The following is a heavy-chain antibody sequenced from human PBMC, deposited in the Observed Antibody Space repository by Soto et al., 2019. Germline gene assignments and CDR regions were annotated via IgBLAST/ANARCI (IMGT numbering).Heavy chain of an antibody. CDR2: IYSGDSDT. D-gene: IGHD3-10*01. CDR1: GYSFTNYW. V-gene: IGHV5-51*01. J-gene: IGHJ6*02. CDR3: ARAMVRGKNYYGVDV. Sequence: PGESLKISCKGSGYSFTNYWIGWVRQMPGKGLEWMGIIYSGDSDTRYSPSFQGQVTISADKSISTAYLQWSSLKASDTAMYYCARAMVRGKNYYGVDVWGQGTTVTVSS.